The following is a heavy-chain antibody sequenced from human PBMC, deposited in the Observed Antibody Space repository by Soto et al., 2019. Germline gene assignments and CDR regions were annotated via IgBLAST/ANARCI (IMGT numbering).Heavy chain of an antibody. J-gene: IGHJ3*02. CDR2: TYYRSKWYN. CDR1: GDSVSSSSAA. D-gene: IGHD6-19*01. Sequence: PSQTLSLTCAISGDSVSSSSAAWNWIRQSPSRGLEWLGRTYYRSKWYNDYAVSVKSRITINPDTSKNQFSLQLDSVTPEDTAVYYCARGSFAVAGTGDLAFDIWGQGTMVTVSS. V-gene: IGHV6-1*01. CDR3: ARGSFAVAGTGDLAFDI.